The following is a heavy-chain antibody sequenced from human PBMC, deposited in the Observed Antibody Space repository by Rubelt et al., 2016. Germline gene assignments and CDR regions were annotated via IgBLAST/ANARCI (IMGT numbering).Heavy chain of an antibody. D-gene: IGHD3-22*01. CDR1: GFTFSNYW. V-gene: IGHV3-74*02. CDR2: INGDGSTI. J-gene: IGHJ4*02. Sequence: EVQLVESGGALVQPGGSLRLSCAASGFTFSNYWMHWVRQAPGKGLVWVARINGDGSTINYADSGKGRFTISRDNAKNLWFLQMNSLRVDDTAVYYCARGIYYDSTADYWGQGTLVTVSS. CDR3: ARGIYYDSTADY.